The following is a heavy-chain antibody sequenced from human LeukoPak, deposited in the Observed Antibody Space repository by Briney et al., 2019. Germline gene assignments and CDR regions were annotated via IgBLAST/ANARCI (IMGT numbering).Heavy chain of an antibody. CDR2: IDKRGGTT. J-gene: IGHJ4*02. Sequence: PGGSLRLSCAASGFTFSDSYMMWIRQAPGEGLEWVAFIDKRGGTTYYADSVKGRFTISRDNAKSSLYLEMNSLRAEDTAVYYCGRGHWGLDYWGQGTLVTVSS. V-gene: IGHV3-11*04. CDR1: GFTFSDSY. D-gene: IGHD7-27*01. CDR3: GRGHWGLDY.